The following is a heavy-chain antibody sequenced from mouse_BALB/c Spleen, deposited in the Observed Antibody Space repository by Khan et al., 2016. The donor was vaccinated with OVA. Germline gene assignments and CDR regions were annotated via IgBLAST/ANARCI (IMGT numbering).Heavy chain of an antibody. CDR3: ARYYYGYTYGFAY. CDR2: IDPSSAYT. J-gene: IGHJ3*01. V-gene: IGHV1-4*01. CDR1: GYTFTTYT. D-gene: IGHD1-1*01. Sequence: QVQLQQSGAELARPGASVKMSCKASGYTFTTYTMHWVKQRPGQGLEWIGYIDPSSAYTNYNQKFKDKATLTADKSSSTAYMQLSGLTSEDSAVYDCARYYYGYTYGFAYWGQGTLVTVSA.